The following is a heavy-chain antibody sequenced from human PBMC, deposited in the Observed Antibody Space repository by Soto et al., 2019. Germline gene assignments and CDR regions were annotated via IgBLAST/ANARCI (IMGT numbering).Heavy chain of an antibody. D-gene: IGHD6-13*01. CDR1: GFTFSNYG. Sequence: LSLTCTVSGFTFSNYGMHWVRQAPGKGLEWVAVIWYDGSNKDYADSVKGRFTISRDNSKNTLYLEMNSLRAEDTALYYCARGRIAAAGPFDYWGQGTLVTVSS. CDR2: IWYDGSNK. V-gene: IGHV3-33*08. J-gene: IGHJ4*02. CDR3: ARGRIAAAGPFDY.